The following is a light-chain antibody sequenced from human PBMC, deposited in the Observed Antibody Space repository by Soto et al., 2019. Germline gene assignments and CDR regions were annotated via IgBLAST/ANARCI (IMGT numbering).Light chain of an antibody. J-gene: IGLJ1*01. CDR1: SSDVGGYNY. CDR2: EVS. CDR3: KSYAGSNTYV. V-gene: IGLV2-14*01. Sequence: QSALTQPASVSGSPGQSITISCIGSSSDVGGYNYVSWYQHYPGRVPKPMIFEVSDRPSGVSNRFSGSKSGNTAYLTISGLQAADEADYFCKSYAGSNTYVFGSGTKVTVL.